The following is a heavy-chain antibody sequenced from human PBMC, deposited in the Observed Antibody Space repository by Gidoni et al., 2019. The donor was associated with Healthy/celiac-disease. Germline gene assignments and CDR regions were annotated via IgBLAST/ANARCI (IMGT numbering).Heavy chain of an antibody. Sequence: QVQLVQSGAEVKQPGSSVKVSCKASGCTFSSYAISWVRQAPGQGLEWMGGIIPIFGTANYAQKFQGRVTITADESTSTAYMELSSLRSEDTAVYYCARDSGRFGEDLNYYYGMDVWGQGTTVTVSS. CDR2: IIPIFGTA. CDR1: GCTFSSYA. D-gene: IGHD3-10*01. V-gene: IGHV1-69*01. CDR3: ARDSGRFGEDLNYYYGMDV. J-gene: IGHJ6*02.